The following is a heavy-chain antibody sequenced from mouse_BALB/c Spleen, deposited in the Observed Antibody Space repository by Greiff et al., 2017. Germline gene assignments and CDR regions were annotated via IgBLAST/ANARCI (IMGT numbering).Heavy chain of an antibody. D-gene: IGHD2-12*01. V-gene: IGHV1-37*01. CDR2: INPYNGDT. CDR1: GYSFTGYF. J-gene: IGHJ2*01. CDR3: GSQALRRGVFDY. Sequence: EVKLEESGPELVKPGASVKISCKASGYSFTGYFMNWVKQSHGKSLEWIGRINPYNGDTFYNQKFKGKATLTVDKSSSTAHMELLSLTSEDSAVYYCGSQALRRGVFDYWGQGTTLTVSS.